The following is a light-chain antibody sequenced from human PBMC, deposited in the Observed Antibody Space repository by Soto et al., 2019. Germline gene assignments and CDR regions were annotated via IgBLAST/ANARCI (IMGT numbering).Light chain of an antibody. Sequence: EIVLTQSPATLSLSLGERVTLSCRASQSVSSYLAWYQQRPGRAPRLLIYDASNRAAGIPARFSGSGSETDFTITIGSLETEDLAVYYCQQRSNWPYTFGQGTKLEI. CDR3: QQRSNWPYT. CDR2: DAS. CDR1: QSVSSY. V-gene: IGKV3-11*01. J-gene: IGKJ2*01.